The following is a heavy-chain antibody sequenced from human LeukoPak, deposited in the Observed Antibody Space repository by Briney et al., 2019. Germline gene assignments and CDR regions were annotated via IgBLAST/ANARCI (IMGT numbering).Heavy chain of an antibody. CDR1: GYTFTGYY. D-gene: IGHD2-2*01. CDR2: INPNSGGT. Sequence: ASVKVSCKASGYTFTGYYMHWVRQAPGQGLEWMGWINPNSGGTNYAQKFQGRVSMTRDTSISTAYMELSRLRSDDTAAYYCARSPDIVVVPAADYQNWFDPWGQGTLVTVSS. V-gene: IGHV1-2*02. CDR3: ARSPDIVVVPAADYQNWFDP. J-gene: IGHJ5*02.